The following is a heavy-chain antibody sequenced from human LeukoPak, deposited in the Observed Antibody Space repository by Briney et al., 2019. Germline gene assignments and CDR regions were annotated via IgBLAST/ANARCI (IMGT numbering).Heavy chain of an antibody. J-gene: IGHJ4*02. CDR3: AAPMRDSSSWRYYFDY. CDR2: ISGSASHT. D-gene: IGHD6-13*01. V-gene: IGHV3-23*01. Sequence: PGGSLRLSCAASGFTFSSYAMSWVRQAPGKGLEWVSAISGSASHTYYADSVRGRFTISRDNSKNTLYLQMNSLRAEDTAVYYCAAPMRDSSSWRYYFDYWGQGTLVTVSS. CDR1: GFTFSSYA.